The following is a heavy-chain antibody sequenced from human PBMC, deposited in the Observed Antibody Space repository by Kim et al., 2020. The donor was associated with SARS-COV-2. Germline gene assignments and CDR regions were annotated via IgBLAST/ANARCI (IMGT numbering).Heavy chain of an antibody. CDR2: IDYSGTT. D-gene: IGHD2-15*01. V-gene: IGHV4-34*01. CDR3: ARPPYSFGFDV. CDR1: VGSFSGYS. Sequence: SETLSLTCAVYVGSFSGYSWTWIRQPPGKGLEWIGDIDYSGTTNYSPSLKSRVSLSLDKTKNQISLKLTSVTAADTAVYYCARPPYSFGFDVWGPGTLVPVSS. J-gene: IGHJ3*01.